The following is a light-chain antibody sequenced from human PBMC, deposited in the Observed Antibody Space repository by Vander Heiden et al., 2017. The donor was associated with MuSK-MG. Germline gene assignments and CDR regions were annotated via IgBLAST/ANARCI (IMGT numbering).Light chain of an antibody. J-gene: IGKJ4*02. CDR2: GAS. Sequence: IVLTQSPGTLSLSPVERATLSCRATQSVSSSYLAWYQQKPGQAPRLLIYGASSRATGIPDRFSGSGSGTDFTLTISRLEPEDFAGYYCQQYGSSPLTFGGGTKVEIK. V-gene: IGKV3-20*01. CDR1: QSVSSSY. CDR3: QQYGSSPLT.